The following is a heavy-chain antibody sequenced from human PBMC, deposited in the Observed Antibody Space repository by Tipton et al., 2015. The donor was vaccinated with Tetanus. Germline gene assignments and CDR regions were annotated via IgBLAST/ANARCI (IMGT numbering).Heavy chain of an antibody. V-gene: IGHV3-53*01. CDR1: GFTVSSNY. D-gene: IGHD3-22*01. Sequence: SLRLSCAASGFTVSSNYMSWVRQAPGKGLEWVSGIYSGGSTYYADSVKRRFTISRDNSKNTLYLQMNSLRAEDTAVYYCARDIPMLVLGGMGVWVQGSPVTVSS. CDR3: ARDIPMLVLGGMGV. CDR2: IYSGGST. J-gene: IGHJ6*02.